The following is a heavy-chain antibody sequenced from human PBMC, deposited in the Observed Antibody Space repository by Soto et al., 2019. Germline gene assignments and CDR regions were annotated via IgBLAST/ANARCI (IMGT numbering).Heavy chain of an antibody. CDR1: GGSFSAYY. Sequence: QVQLQQCGAGLLKPSGTLSLTCAVYGGSFSAYYWSWIRQPPGKGLEWIGEINHSGSTNYNPSLKSRVTISVDRSKNQFSLKLSSVTAADTAVYYCARGVGYAGVDYWGQGTLVTVSS. J-gene: IGHJ4*02. CDR2: INHSGST. D-gene: IGHD5-12*01. CDR3: ARGVGYAGVDY. V-gene: IGHV4-34*01.